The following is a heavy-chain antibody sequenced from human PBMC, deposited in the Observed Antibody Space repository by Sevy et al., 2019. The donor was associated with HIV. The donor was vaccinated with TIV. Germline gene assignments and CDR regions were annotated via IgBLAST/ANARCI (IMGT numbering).Heavy chain of an antibody. J-gene: IGHJ4*02. CDR3: AKGSRAAAGTGGYFDW. CDR2: ISGSGGST. D-gene: IGHD6-13*01. Sequence: GGSLRLSCAASGFTFISYAMSWVRQAPGKGLEWVSAISGSGGSTYYADSVKGRFTISRDNSKNTLYLQMNSLRAEDTAVYYCAKGSRAAAGTGGYFDWWGQGTLVTVSS. V-gene: IGHV3-23*01. CDR1: GFTFISYA.